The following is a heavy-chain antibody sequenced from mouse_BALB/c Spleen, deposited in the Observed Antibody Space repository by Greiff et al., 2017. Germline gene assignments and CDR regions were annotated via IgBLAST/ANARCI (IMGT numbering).Heavy chain of an antibody. V-gene: IGHV1-80*01. CDR2: IYPGDGDT. J-gene: IGHJ4*01. CDR1: GYAFSSYW. D-gene: IGHD2-4*01. Sequence: VQLQQSGAELVRPGSSVKMSCKASGYAFSSYWMNWVKQRPGQGLEWIGQIYPGDGDTNYNRKFKGKATLTADKSSSTAYMQLSSLTSEDSAVYFCASSGYYDYVYAMDYWGQGTSVTVSA. CDR3: ASSGYYDYVYAMDY.